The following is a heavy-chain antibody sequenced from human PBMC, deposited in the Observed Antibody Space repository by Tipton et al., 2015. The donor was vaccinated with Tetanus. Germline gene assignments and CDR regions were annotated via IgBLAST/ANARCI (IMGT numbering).Heavy chain of an antibody. Sequence: LRLSCTVSGGSISSYYWSWIRQPPGKGLEWIGHIYYSGSTNYNPSLKSRATISVDTSKNLFSLKLSSVTAADTAVYYCARLHTAGDAFDIWGQGTMVTVSS. D-gene: IGHD5-18*01. J-gene: IGHJ3*02. CDR3: ARLHTAGDAFDI. V-gene: IGHV4-59*08. CDR1: GGSISSYY. CDR2: IYYSGST.